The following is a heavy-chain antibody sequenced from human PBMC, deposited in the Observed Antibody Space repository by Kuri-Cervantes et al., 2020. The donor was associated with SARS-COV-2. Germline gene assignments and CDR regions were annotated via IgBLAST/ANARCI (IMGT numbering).Heavy chain of an antibody. CDR2: ISYDGSNK. CDR1: GFTFGSYA. J-gene: IGHJ6*02. D-gene: IGHD3-3*01. CDR3: ARVWRGELYYYHGMDV. V-gene: IGHV3-30-3*01. Sequence: GESLKISCAASGFTFGSYAMHWVRQAPGKGLEWVAVISYDGSNKYYADSVKGRFTISRDNSKNTLYLQMNSLRAEDTAVYYCARVWRGELYYYHGMDVWGQGTTVTVSS.